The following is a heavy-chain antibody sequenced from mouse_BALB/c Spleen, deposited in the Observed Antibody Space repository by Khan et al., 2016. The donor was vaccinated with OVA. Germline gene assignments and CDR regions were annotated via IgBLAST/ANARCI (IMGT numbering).Heavy chain of an antibody. CDR1: GFAFNSYD. CDR3: TRPSYYGNPWLTY. Sequence: EVELVESGGGLVKPGGSLKLPCEVSGFAFNSYDMSLVRQTPEKRLEWVATISSTGTYTYYPDSVKGRFSISRDTARNTLYLQMSSLRSEDTALYYCTRPSYYGNPWLTYWGQGTLVTVSA. D-gene: IGHD2-10*01. V-gene: IGHV5-9*02. J-gene: IGHJ3*01. CDR2: ISSTGTYT.